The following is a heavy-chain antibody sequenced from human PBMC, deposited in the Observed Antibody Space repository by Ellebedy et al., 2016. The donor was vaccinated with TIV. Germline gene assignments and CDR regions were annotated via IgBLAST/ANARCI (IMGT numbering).Heavy chain of an antibody. CDR1: GFTFSTYW. Sequence: PGGSLRLSCAASGFTFSTYWMNCVRQAPGKGPEWVACVNQDGTEKHYMDSVKGRFSISRDNADKSLHLQMNSLRAEDTAVYYCARGNRQPGASDIWGQGTMVSVSS. CDR3: ARGNRQPGASDI. D-gene: IGHD1-14*01. V-gene: IGHV3-7*03. CDR2: VNQDGTEK. J-gene: IGHJ3*02.